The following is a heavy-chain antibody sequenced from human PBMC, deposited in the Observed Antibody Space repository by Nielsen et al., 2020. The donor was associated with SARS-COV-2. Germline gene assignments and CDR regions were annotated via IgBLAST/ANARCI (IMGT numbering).Heavy chain of an antibody. Sequence: ASVEVSCKASGYTFTSYYMHWVRQAPGQGLEWMGIINPSGGSTSYAQKFQGRVTMTRDTSTSTVYMELSSLRSEDTAVYYCARDLGCSSTSCYSGWFDPWGREPWSPSPQ. J-gene: IGHJ5*02. CDR1: GYTFTSYY. CDR3: ARDLGCSSTSCYSGWFDP. D-gene: IGHD2-2*01. V-gene: IGHV1-46*01. CDR2: INPSGGST.